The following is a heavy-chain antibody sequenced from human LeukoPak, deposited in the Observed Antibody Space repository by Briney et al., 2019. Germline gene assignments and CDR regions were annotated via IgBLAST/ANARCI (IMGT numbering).Heavy chain of an antibody. CDR3: ARGCSASCFLFDY. Sequence: GGSLRLSCAAPGFTFSSYSMNWVRQAPGKGLEWVSYISSSSSTIYYADSVKGRFTISRDNAKNSLYLQMNSLRAEDTAVYYCARGCSASCFLFDYWGQGTLVTVSS. CDR1: GFTFSSYS. J-gene: IGHJ4*02. D-gene: IGHD2-2*01. CDR2: ISSSSSTI. V-gene: IGHV3-48*01.